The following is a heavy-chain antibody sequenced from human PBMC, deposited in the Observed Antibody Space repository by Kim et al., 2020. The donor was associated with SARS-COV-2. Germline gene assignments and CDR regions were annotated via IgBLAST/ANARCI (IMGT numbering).Heavy chain of an antibody. CDR3: ARDVLGAHFDY. CDR1: GGSISSGSYY. V-gene: IGHV4-61*02. J-gene: IGHJ4*02. CDR2: IYTSGST. Sequence: SETLSLTCTVSGGSISSGSYYWSWIRQPAGKGLEWIGRIYTSGSTNYNPSLKSRVTISVDTSKNQFSLKLSSVTAADTAVYYCARDVLGAHFDYWGQGTLVTVSS. D-gene: IGHD3-16*01.